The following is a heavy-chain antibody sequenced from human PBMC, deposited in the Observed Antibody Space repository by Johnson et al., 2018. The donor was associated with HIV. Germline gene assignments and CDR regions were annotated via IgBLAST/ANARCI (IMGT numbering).Heavy chain of an antibody. CDR2: ISYDGSNK. Sequence: QVQLVESGGGVVQPGRSLRLSCAASGFTFSSYAMHWVRQAPGKGLEWVAVISYDGSNKYYADSVKGRFTISRDNSKNTLYLQMNSLKTEDTAVYYCTRPNYDSSENAFDIWGQGTMVTVSS. CDR1: GFTFSSYA. D-gene: IGHD3-22*01. J-gene: IGHJ3*02. V-gene: IGHV3-30*14. CDR3: TRPNYDSSENAFDI.